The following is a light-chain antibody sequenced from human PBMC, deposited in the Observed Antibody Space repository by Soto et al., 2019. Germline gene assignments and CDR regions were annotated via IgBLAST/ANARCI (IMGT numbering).Light chain of an antibody. J-gene: IGKJ1*01. CDR3: QQYNSYST. V-gene: IGKV1-5*01. CDR2: DAS. CDR1: QSIAIW. Sequence: DIRLTQPPSTLSAAVGDTVTITCRASQSIAIWLAWYHQKPGKAPKALIYDASRLESGVPSRFSGSGSGTEFTLTISSLQPEDFASYYCQQYNSYSTFGQGTKVDIK.